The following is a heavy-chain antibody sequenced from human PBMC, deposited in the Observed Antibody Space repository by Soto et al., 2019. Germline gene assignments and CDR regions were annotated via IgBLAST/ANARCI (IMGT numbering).Heavy chain of an antibody. CDR2: IYHSGST. CDR1: GGSISSGGYS. Sequence: LSLTCAVSGGSISSGGYSWSWIRQPPGKGLEWVGYIYHSGSTYYNPSLKSRVTISVDRSKNQFSLKLSSVTAADTAVYYCAGVVVAASAYYFDYWGQGTLVTVSS. V-gene: IGHV4-30-2*01. CDR3: AGVVVAASAYYFDY. J-gene: IGHJ4*02. D-gene: IGHD2-15*01.